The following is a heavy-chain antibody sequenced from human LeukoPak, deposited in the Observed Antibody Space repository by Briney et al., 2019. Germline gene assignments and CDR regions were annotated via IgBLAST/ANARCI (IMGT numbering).Heavy chain of an antibody. J-gene: IGHJ6*02. D-gene: IGHD6-13*01. V-gene: IGHV3-23*01. Sequence: GSLRLSCAASGFTFSSYAMSWVRRAPGKGLEWVSGISGSGGSTYYADSVKGRFTISRDNSKNTLYLQMNSLRAEDTAVYYWAKASGITAAGTLLDVWGQGTTVTVSS. CDR2: ISGSGGST. CDR1: GFTFSSYA. CDR3: AKASGITAAGTLLDV.